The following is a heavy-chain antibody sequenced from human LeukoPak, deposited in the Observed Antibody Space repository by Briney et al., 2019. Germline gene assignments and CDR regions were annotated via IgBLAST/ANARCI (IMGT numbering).Heavy chain of an antibody. CDR1: GGSTSSGGYS. CDR3: ASRRSDEYYFDY. J-gene: IGHJ4*02. Sequence: SETLSLTCAVSGGSTSSGGYSWSWIRQPPGKGLEWIGYIYHSGSTYYNPSLKSRVTISVDRSKNQFSLKLSSVTAADTAVYYCASRRSDEYYFDYWGQGTLVTVSS. D-gene: IGHD3-16*01. V-gene: IGHV4-30-2*01. CDR2: IYHSGST.